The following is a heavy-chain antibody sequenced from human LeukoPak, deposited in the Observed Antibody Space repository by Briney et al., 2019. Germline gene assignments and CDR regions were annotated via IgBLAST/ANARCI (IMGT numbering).Heavy chain of an antibody. CDR3: ARRPNYYDMSGPLDY. J-gene: IGHJ4*02. D-gene: IGHD3-22*01. CDR2: IYWDDDK. CDR1: GFSLTTRGVG. V-gene: IGHV2-5*02. Sequence: SGPTLVNPTQTLTLTCSFSGFSLTTRGVGVGWIRQPPGKALEWLAIIYWDDDKRYSPSLKTRLAIMKDTSTNQVVLIMTNMDPVDTATYFCARRPNYYDMSGPLDYWGQGTLVTVSA.